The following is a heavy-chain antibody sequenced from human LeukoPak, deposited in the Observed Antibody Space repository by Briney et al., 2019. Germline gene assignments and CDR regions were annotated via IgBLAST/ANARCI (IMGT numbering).Heavy chain of an antibody. D-gene: IGHD3-16*02. V-gene: IGHV3-74*01. CDR2: ISSDGTYT. CDR3: ARGTAGYHSSYFDY. CDR1: GFTFSSHL. Sequence: GGSLRLSCAASGFTFSSHLMHWVRQAPGKGLVWVSRISSDGTYTNYADSVKGRFTISRDNAENTLYLQMNSLRAEDTAVYYCARGTAGYHSSYFDYWGQGTLVTVSS. J-gene: IGHJ4*02.